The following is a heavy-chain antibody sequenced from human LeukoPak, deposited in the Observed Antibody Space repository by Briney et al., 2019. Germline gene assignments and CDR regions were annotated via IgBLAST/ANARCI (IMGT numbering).Heavy chain of an antibody. V-gene: IGHV3-23*01. Sequence: GGSLRLSCAASGFTFSSYWMNWARQAPGKGLEWVSTITTSDGNTYYADSVKGRFTVSRDNSKNTLFLQMNSLRAEDTAVYYCAKDGGLWVSAHWGDSWGRGTLVTVSS. CDR1: GFTFSSYW. D-gene: IGHD7-27*01. CDR2: ITTSDGNT. J-gene: IGHJ4*02. CDR3: AKDGGLWVSAHWGDS.